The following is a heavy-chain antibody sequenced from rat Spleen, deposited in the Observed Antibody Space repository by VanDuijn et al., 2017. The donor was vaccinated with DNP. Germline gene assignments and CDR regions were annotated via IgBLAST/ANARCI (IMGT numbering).Heavy chain of an antibody. D-gene: IGHD5-1*01. CDR3: KLGGAY. Sequence: EVQLVESGGGLVQPGRSLKLSCAASGLTFSNYAMAWVRQAPTKGLEWVASITNSGSDTKYRDSEQGRFTISRDNAKNTLYLQMDSLRSEDTATYYCKLGGAYWGQGVMVTVSS. CDR2: ITNSGSDT. V-gene: IGHV5S13*01. J-gene: IGHJ2*01. CDR1: GLTFSNYA.